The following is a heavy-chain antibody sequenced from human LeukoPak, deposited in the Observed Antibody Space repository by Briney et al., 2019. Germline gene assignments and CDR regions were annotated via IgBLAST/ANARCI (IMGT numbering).Heavy chain of an antibody. Sequence: PGGSLRLSCAASGFTFSSYEMNWVRQAPGKGLEWVSYISSSSSTIYYADSVKGRFTISRDNAKNSLYLQMNSLRAEDTALYYCARLGPWNGSGTKTQKAFDIWGQGTMVTVSS. D-gene: IGHD3-10*01. CDR2: ISSSSSTI. CDR3: ARLGPWNGSGTKTQKAFDI. V-gene: IGHV3-48*03. J-gene: IGHJ3*02. CDR1: GFTFSSYE.